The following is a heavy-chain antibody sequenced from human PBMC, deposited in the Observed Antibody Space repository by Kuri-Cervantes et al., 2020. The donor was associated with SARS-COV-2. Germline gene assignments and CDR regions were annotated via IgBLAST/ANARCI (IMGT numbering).Heavy chain of an antibody. Sequence: GGSLRLSCAASGFIFDDYTMHWVRQAPGKGLEWVAFIRYDGSNKYYADSVKGRFTISRDNSKNTLYLQMNSLRAEGTAVYYCASETTLSQNAFDIWGQGTMVTVSS. V-gene: IGHV3-30*02. CDR3: ASETTLSQNAFDI. CDR2: IRYDGSNK. D-gene: IGHD4-17*01. CDR1: GFIFDDYT. J-gene: IGHJ3*02.